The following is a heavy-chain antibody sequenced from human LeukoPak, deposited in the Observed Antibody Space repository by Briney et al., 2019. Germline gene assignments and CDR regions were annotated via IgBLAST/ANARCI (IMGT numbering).Heavy chain of an antibody. Sequence: SETLSLTCAVYGGSFSGNYWSWIRQPPGKGLEWIGEINHSGSTNYNPSLKSRVTISVDTSKNQFSLKLSSVTAADTAVYYCARTADYGMDVWGQGTTVTVSS. CDR3: ARTADYGMDV. J-gene: IGHJ6*02. CDR2: INHSGST. CDR1: GGSFSGNY. D-gene: IGHD6-19*01. V-gene: IGHV4-34*01.